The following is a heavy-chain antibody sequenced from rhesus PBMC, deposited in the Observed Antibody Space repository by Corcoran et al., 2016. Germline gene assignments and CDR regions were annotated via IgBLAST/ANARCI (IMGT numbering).Heavy chain of an antibody. CDR2: ISGSGGSN. V-gene: IGHV4-173*01. CDR3: AKGWRYFDL. D-gene: IGHD3-3*01. J-gene: IGHJ2*01. Sequence: QVQLQESGPGLVKPSETLSLTCAFSGGSISSNFCNWIRQPPGKGLEWIGRISGSGGSNDYNPSLKSRVTISTDKSKNQFSLKLSSVTAADTAVYYCAKGWRYFDLWGPGTPITISS. CDR1: GGSISSNF.